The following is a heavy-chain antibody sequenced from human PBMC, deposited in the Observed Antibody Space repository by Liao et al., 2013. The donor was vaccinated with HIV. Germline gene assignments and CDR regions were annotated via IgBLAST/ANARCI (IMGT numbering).Heavy chain of an antibody. CDR1: SGSISSYY. Sequence: QVQLQESGPGLVKPSETLSLTCTVSSGSISSYYWTWIRQPAGKGLEWIGRVFMGGSTNYNPSLKSRVTMSVDTAKNQFSLKLSSVTAADTAVYYCARDVVPYYFDSWGQGTLVTVSS. CDR3: ARDVVPYYFDS. CDR2: VFMGGST. J-gene: IGHJ4*02. D-gene: IGHD6-6*01. V-gene: IGHV4-4*07.